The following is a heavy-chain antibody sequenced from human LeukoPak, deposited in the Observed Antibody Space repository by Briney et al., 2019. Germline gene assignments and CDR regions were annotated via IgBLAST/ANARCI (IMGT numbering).Heavy chain of an antibody. CDR3: GAYYDSSGYYLLDY. V-gene: IGHV1-24*01. CDR1: GYTLTELS. D-gene: IGHD3-22*01. CDR2: FDPEDGET. Sequence: ASVKVSCKVSGYTLTELSMHWVRQAPGKGLEWMGGFDPEDGETIYAQKFQGRVTMTEDTSTDTAYMELSSLRSEDTAVYYCGAYYDSSGYYLLDYWGQGTLVTVSS. J-gene: IGHJ4*02.